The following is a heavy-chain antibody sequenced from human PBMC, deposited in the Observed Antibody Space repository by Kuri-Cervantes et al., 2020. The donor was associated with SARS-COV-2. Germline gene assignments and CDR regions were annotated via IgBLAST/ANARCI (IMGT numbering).Heavy chain of an antibody. J-gene: IGHJ4*02. V-gene: IGHV1-69*06. Sequence: SVKVSCKASGGTFSSYAISWVRQAPGQGLEWMGGIIPIFGTANYAQKFQDRVTITADKSTSTAYMELSSLRSEDTAVYYCARGGEMATITPTFDYWGQGTLVTVSS. CDR1: GGTFSSYA. CDR3: ARGGEMATITPTFDY. CDR2: IIPIFGTA. D-gene: IGHD5-24*01.